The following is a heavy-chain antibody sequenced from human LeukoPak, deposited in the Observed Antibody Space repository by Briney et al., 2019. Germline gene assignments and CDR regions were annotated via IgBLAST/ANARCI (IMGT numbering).Heavy chain of an antibody. V-gene: IGHV4-39*07. Sequence: SETLSLTCTVSGGSISSSSYYWGWIRQPPGKGLEWIGSIYYSGSTYYNPSLKSRVTISVDTSKNQFSLKLSSVTAADTAVYYCARGHVLSAGYYFDYWGQGTLVTVSS. CDR1: GGSISSSSYY. CDR2: IYYSGST. D-gene: IGHD3-10*01. CDR3: ARGHVLSAGYYFDY. J-gene: IGHJ4*02.